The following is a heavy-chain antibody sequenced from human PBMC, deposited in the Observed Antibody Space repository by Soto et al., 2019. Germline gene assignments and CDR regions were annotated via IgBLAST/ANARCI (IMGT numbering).Heavy chain of an antibody. CDR1: GFTFSNFA. CDR3: AKDTSSSPYYMDV. D-gene: IGHD2-2*01. CDR2: ITGSTGTT. Sequence: EVQILESGGGSVQPGGSLRLSCAASGFTFSNFAMSWVRHAPGKGLEWVSEITGSTGTTYYADSVRGRFIISRDTSKNPLHLQMNSLTAEDTDVYYCAKDTSSSPYYMDVWGKGTTVTVSS. V-gene: IGHV3-23*01. J-gene: IGHJ6*03.